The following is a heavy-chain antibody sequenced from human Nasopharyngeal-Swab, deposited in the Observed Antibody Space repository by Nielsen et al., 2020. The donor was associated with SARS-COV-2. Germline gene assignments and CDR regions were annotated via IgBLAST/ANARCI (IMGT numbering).Heavy chain of an antibody. J-gene: IGHJ4*02. CDR2: ISGGGST. CDR3: ASGLDGLEY. D-gene: IGHD2-2*03. CDR1: GDSISDYY. V-gene: IGHV4-59*13. Sequence: SETLSLTCTVSGDSISDYYWSWIRQPPGKGLEWIGYISGGGSTNYNPSRKSRVSMSVDTSKNHFPLKLHSVTAADTALYYCASGLDGLEYWGQGTLVSVSS.